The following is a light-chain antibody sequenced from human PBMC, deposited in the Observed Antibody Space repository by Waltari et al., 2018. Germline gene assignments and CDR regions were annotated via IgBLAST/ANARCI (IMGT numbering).Light chain of an antibody. V-gene: IGKV2-30*02. Sequence: DVVMSQSPLSLHVTLGQPASISCRSSQSLVHSDEFNYLNWLQQRPGQSPMRLIYKVSRRDSGVPARFSGSGSGTDFTLKISRVEAEDVGVYYCMQATNWPLTFGQGTKVEIK. CDR2: KVS. CDR3: MQATNWPLT. CDR1: QSLVHSDEFNY. J-gene: IGKJ1*01.